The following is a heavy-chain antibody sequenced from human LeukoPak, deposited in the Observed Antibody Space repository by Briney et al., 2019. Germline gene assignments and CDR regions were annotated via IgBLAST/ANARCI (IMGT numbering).Heavy chain of an antibody. J-gene: IGHJ4*02. CDR1: GFTFRSSA. Sequence: GGSLRLSCTASGFTFRSSAMHWVRQAPGKGLEWVAVISYDGVNTYFADSVKGRFTISRDNSKNTLFLQMSSLRHEDTAVYFCGRYLGLAVASSWGGLDYWGQGTLVTVSS. V-gene: IGHV3-30*04. D-gene: IGHD6-19*01. CDR3: GRYLGLAVASSWGGLDY. CDR2: ISYDGVNT.